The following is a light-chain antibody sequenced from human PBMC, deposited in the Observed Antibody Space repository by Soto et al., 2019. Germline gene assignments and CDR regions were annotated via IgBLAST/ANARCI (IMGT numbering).Light chain of an antibody. CDR1: GSDVGGYNY. Sequence: QSVLTQPASVSGSPGQSITISCTGTGSDVGGYNYVSWYQQHPGKAPKVMIYDVSSRPSGVSNRFSGSKSGNTASLTISGLQAEDEADYYCSSYTSASTPLVFGGGTKVTVL. CDR3: SSYTSASTPLV. J-gene: IGLJ2*01. CDR2: DVS. V-gene: IGLV2-14*01.